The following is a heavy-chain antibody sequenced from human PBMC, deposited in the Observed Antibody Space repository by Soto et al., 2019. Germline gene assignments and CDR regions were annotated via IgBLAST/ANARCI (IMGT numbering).Heavy chain of an antibody. Sequence: QVQLVESGGGVVQPGRSLRLSCAASGFTFSSYGMHWVRQAPGKGLEWVAVISYDGSNKYYADSVKGRFTISRDNSKNTLNLQMKSLRAEDKAVYYCAKSRSSGDNGMDVWGQGTTVTVSS. J-gene: IGHJ6*02. V-gene: IGHV3-30*18. CDR3: AKSRSSGDNGMDV. CDR2: ISYDGSNK. D-gene: IGHD3-10*01. CDR1: GFTFSSYG.